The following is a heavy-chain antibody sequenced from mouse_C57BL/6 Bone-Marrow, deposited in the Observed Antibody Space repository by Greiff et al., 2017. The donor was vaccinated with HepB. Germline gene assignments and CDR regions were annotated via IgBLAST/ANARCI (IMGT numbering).Heavy chain of an antibody. J-gene: IGHJ1*03. CDR2: INPNNGGT. CDR3: ARGTGLRGYFDV. D-gene: IGHD1-1*01. CDR1: GYTFTDYN. Sequence: VQLKESGPELVKPGASVKMSCKASGYTFTDYNMHWVKQSHGKSLEWIGYINPNNGGTSYNQKFKGKATLTVNKSSSTAYMELRSLTSEDSAVYYCARGTGLRGYFDVWGTGTTVTVSS. V-gene: IGHV1-22*01.